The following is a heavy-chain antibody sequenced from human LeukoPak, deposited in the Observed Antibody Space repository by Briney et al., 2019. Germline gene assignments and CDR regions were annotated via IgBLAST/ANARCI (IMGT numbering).Heavy chain of an antibody. CDR2: IYYSGST. J-gene: IGHJ4*02. CDR1: GGSISSSSYY. D-gene: IGHD2-2*01. Sequence: SETLSLTCTVSGGSISSSSYYWGRIRQPPGKGLEWIGSIYYSGSTYYNPSLKSRVTISVDTSKNQFSLKLSSVTAADTAVYYCARLESRVGVIVVVPAAVDYWGQGTLVTVSS. CDR3: ARLESRVGVIVVVPAAVDY. V-gene: IGHV4-39*01.